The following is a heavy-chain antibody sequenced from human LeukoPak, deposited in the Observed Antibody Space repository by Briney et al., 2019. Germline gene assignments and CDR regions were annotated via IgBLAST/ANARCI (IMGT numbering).Heavy chain of an antibody. CDR1: GYSISSGYY. CDR2: IYHSGST. D-gene: IGHD3-10*01. CDR3: ARDPYYYAVNDAFDI. V-gene: IGHV4-38-2*01. J-gene: IGHJ3*02. Sequence: SETLSLTCAVSGYSISSGYYWGWIRQPPGKGLEWIGSIYHSGSTYYNPSLKSRVTISVDTSKNQFSLKLSSVTVADTAVYYCARDPYYYAVNDAFDIWGQGTMVTVSS.